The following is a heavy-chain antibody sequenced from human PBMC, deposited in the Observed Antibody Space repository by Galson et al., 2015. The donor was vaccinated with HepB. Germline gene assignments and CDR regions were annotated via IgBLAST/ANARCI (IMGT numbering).Heavy chain of an antibody. CDR2: IKSKDFGVTT. D-gene: IGHD3-22*01. J-gene: IGHJ3*01. V-gene: IGHV3-49*03. Sequence: SLRLSCAASGFSFGYYSMSWFRQAPGKGLEWVGFIKSKDFGVTTQYAASVKGRFSISRDDSKSIVYLQMNSLKTEDTAVYYCTRCYFYDSSRDLAHDAFDFWGQGTMVTVSS. CDR1: GFSFGYYS. CDR3: TRCYFYDSSRDLAHDAFDF.